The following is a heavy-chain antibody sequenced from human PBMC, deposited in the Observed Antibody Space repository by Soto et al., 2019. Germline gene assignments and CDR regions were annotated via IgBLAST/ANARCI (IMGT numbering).Heavy chain of an antibody. CDR1: GFTFSSYA. CDR2: IHDDGSTT. J-gene: IGHJ4*01. CDR3: ARDNWNSY. V-gene: IGHV3-23*03. Sequence: GGSLRLSCAASGFTFSSYAMSWVRQAPGKGLKWVSGIHDDGSTTCYADSVKGRFTISRDNAKNTLYLQMSSLRVEDTAVYYCARDNWNSYWGQGTLVTVSS. D-gene: IGHD1-7*01.